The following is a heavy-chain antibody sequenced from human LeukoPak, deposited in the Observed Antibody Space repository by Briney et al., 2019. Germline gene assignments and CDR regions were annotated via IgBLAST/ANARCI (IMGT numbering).Heavy chain of an antibody. V-gene: IGHV1-69*04. D-gene: IGHD1-26*01. Sequence: GASVKVSCKASGYTSTNFDINWVRQAPGQGLEWMGRIIPILGIANYEQKFQGRVTITADKSTSTAYMELSSLRSEDTAVYYCARFSGSYQDVDYWGQGTLVTVSS. J-gene: IGHJ4*02. CDR2: IIPILGIA. CDR1: GYTSTNFD. CDR3: ARFSGSYQDVDY.